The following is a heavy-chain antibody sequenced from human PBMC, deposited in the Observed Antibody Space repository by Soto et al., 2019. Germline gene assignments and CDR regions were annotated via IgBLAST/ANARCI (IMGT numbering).Heavy chain of an antibody. CDR1: GDSVNSATYY. CDR3: ASAKTTMIVRGHF. D-gene: IGHD3-22*01. Sequence: QVQLQESGPGLVKPSETLSLTCTVSGDSVNSATYYWSWIRQPPGKGLEWIGYIYYSGTTKYNPSLQSRVANSVDTSKHQCSLNLSSVTAADTAICYCASAKTTMIVRGHFWGQGTLVTVSS. V-gene: IGHV4-61*01. J-gene: IGHJ4*02. CDR2: IYYSGTT.